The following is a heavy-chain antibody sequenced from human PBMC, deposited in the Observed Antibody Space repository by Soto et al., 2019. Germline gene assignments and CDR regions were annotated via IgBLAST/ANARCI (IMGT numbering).Heavy chain of an antibody. D-gene: IGHD6-19*01. CDR3: ARVGYSSGSLDWYFDL. CDR1: GGSISSSSYY. Sequence: QLQLQESGPGLVKPSETLSLTCTVSGGSISSSSYYWGWIRQPPGKGLEWIGSIYYSGSTYYNPSLQRRVTISVATSKNQFSLKLSSVTAADTAVYYCARVGYSSGSLDWYFDLWGRGTLVTVSS. J-gene: IGHJ2*01. CDR2: IYYSGST. V-gene: IGHV4-39*01.